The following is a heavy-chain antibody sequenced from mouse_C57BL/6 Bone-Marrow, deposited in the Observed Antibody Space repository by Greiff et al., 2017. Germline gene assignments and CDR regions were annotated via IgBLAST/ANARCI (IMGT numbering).Heavy chain of an antibody. CDR2: SNSDGGST. J-gene: IGHJ3*01. Sequence: EVMLVESGGGLVQPGESLKISCESNEYEFPYHDMSWVRKTPEKRLELVAASNSDGGSTYYPDHMERRFIISGDNTTKTLYLQMSSLRSEDTALYYCARHGTGFAYWGQGTLVTVSA. CDR3: ARHGTGFAY. V-gene: IGHV5-2*03. D-gene: IGHD4-1*01. CDR1: EYEFPYHD.